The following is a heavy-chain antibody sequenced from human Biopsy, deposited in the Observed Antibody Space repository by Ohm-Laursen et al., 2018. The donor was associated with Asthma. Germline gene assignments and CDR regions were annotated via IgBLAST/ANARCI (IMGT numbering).Heavy chain of an antibody. CDR2: IHNSGNT. CDR3: ARAAITGIRGWFDP. Sequence: VTLSLTCTVSGGSISSDYWSWLRQSPGKGLEWIGYIHNSGNTNYNPSLKSRVTISLDTSKNHFSLRLSFVTAADTAVYFCARAAITGIRGWFDPWGQGTQVTVSS. J-gene: IGHJ5*02. CDR1: GGSISSDY. D-gene: IGHD1-20*01. V-gene: IGHV4-59*12.